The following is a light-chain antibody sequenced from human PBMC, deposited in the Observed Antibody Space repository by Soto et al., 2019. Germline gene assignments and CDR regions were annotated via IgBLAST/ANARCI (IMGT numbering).Light chain of an antibody. CDR2: SNN. CDR3: AGRDDGLNGPVV. CDR1: SSNIGSNT. V-gene: IGLV1-44*01. J-gene: IGLJ2*01. Sequence: QSVLTQPPSASGTPGQRVTISCSGSSSNIGSNTVNWYQQLPGTAPQLLTYSNNQLPSGGPDRVSSSKSRTSASLAISGGQWEEEGEYYSAGRDDGLNGPVVFGGGTKVTVL.